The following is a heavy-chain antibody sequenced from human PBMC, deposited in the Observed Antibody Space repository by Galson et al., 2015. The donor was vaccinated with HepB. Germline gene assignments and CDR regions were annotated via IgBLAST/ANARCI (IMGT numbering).Heavy chain of an antibody. D-gene: IGHD6-19*01. V-gene: IGHV5-10-1*01. J-gene: IGHJ4*02. CDR3: ARGSGGLDN. CDR2: IDPSDSYT. CDR1: GYSFPSYW. Sequence: QSGAEVKKPGESLRISCKGSGYSFPSYWISWVRQMPGKGLEWMGRIDPSDSYTNYNPSFQGHVIISTDKSISTAYLHWSSLKASDTATYYCARGSGGLDNWGQGTLVTVSS.